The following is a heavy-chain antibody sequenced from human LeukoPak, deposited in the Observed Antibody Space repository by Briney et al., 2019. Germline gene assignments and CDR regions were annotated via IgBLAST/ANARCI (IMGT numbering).Heavy chain of an antibody. CDR2: IYYSGST. V-gene: IGHV4-39*01. J-gene: IGHJ3*02. CDR3: ARLPKPNSNCWSSNAFDI. D-gene: IGHD2-21*01. Sequence: PSETLSVTCTVSGGSISSTSCYWGWIRQPPGKGLEWIGNIYYSGSTYYKPSLKSRLTISVDTSKNQFSLKLSSLIVADTAVYYCARLPKPNSNCWSSNAFDIWGQGTMVTVSS. CDR1: GGSISSTSCY.